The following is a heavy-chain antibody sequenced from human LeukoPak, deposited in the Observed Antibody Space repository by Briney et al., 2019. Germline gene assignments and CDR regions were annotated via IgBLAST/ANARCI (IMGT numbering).Heavy chain of an antibody. J-gene: IGHJ2*01. Sequence: SETLSLTCSVSGGSISSYYWTWIRQPPGKGLEWIGYMYTSGSSNYHPSLKSRVTISIDTSKNQFSLILSSVTASDTATYYCARRAGSYLGYWYFDLWGRGTLVTVSS. CDR2: MYTSGSS. CDR3: ARRAGSYLGYWYFDL. V-gene: IGHV4-4*09. D-gene: IGHD1-26*01. CDR1: GGSISSYY.